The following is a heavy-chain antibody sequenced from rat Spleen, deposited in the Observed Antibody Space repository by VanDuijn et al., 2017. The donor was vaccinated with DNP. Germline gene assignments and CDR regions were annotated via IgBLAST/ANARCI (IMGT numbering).Heavy chain of an antibody. CDR1: GFTFSSYD. D-gene: IGHD4-3*01. CDR2: INVSGDRT. V-gene: IGHV5-27*01. CDR3: TTRGDFDY. J-gene: IGHJ2*01. Sequence: EVQLVESGGGLLQPGRSLKLSCAASGFTFSSYDMAWVRQAPSKGLEWVATINVSGDRTSYRDSVKGRFTISRDNAKSTLYLQMDSLRSEDTATYYCTTRGDFDYWGQGVVVTVSS.